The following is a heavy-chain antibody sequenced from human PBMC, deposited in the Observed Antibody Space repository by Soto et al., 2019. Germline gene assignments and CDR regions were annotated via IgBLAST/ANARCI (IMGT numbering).Heavy chain of an antibody. CDR2: IYSGGST. J-gene: IGHJ4*02. D-gene: IGHD3-22*01. Sequence: GGSLRLSCAASGFTVSSNYMSWVRQAPGKGLEWVSVIYSGGSTYYADSVKGRFTISRDNSKNTLYLQMNSLRAEDTAVYYCARSLYYYDSSGYYYYFDYWGQGTLVTVS. CDR1: GFTVSSNY. V-gene: IGHV3-53*01. CDR3: ARSLYYYDSSGYYYYFDY.